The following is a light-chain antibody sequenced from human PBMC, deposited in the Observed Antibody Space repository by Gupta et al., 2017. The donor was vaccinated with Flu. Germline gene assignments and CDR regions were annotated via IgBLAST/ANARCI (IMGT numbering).Light chain of an antibody. V-gene: IGKV3-11*01. CDR3: QYRSNWLT. J-gene: IGKJ4*01. CDR1: QSGSNY. CDR2: DAY. Sequence: PGERATLSCRASQSGSNYLAWYQQKPGQAPMLLIYDAYNMATGIPAMFSGSGSGTDFTLTSSILEAEDFVVYYCQYRSNWLTFGAGTKVEIK.